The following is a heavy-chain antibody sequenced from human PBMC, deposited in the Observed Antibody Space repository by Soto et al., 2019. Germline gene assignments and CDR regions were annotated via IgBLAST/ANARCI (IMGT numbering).Heavy chain of an antibody. V-gene: IGHV1-8*01. CDR3: ARGPSAPYYYYMDV. CDR1: GYTFTSYD. CDR2: MNPNSGNT. D-gene: IGHD1-26*01. Sequence: ASVKVSCKASGYTFTSYDINWVRQATGQGLEWMGWMNPNSGNTGYAQKFQGRVIMTRNTSISTAYMELSSLRSEDTAVYYCARGPSAPYYYYMDVWGKGTTVTVSS. J-gene: IGHJ6*03.